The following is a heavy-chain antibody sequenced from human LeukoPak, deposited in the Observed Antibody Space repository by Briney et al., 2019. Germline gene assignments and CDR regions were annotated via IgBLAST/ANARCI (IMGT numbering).Heavy chain of an antibody. CDR1: GGSINSGSFY. CDR2: IYTSGGT. V-gene: IGHV4-61*02. D-gene: IGHD1-26*01. CDR3: VTDRSGSYDY. Sequence: SQTLSLTCTVSGGSINSGSFYWSWIRQPAGKGLEWIGRIYTSGGTNYNPSLKSRVTMSIDTSKNQFSLKLYSVTAADTAVYYCVTDRSGSYDYWGQGILVTVSS. J-gene: IGHJ4*02.